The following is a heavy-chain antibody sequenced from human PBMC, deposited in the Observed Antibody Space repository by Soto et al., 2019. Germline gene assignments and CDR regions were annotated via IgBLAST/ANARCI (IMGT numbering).Heavy chain of an antibody. CDR1: GGSMSSYY. D-gene: IGHD3-22*01. V-gene: IGHV4-59*01. J-gene: IGHJ5*02. Sequence: SETLSLTCSVSGGSMSSYYWYWLRQPPGKGLECIGYIYYSGYTNYSPSLKSRVTMSVDTSKNHFSLKLSSVTTADTAVYYCARGDHFDSSGPFDPWGQGTLVTVSS. CDR3: ARGDHFDSSGPFDP. CDR2: IYYSGYT.